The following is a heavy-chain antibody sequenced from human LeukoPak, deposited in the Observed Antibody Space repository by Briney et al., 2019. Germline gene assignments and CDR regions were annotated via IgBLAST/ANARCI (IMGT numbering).Heavy chain of an antibody. CDR2: INHSGST. J-gene: IGHJ6*04. Sequence: SETLSLTCAVYGGSFSGYYWSWIRQPPGKGLEWIGEINHSGSTNYNPSLKSRVTISVDTSKNQFSLKLSSVTAADTAMYYCARKWLTRGGMDVWGKGTTVTVSS. CDR3: ARKWLTRGGMDV. D-gene: IGHD5-24*01. V-gene: IGHV4-34*01. CDR1: GGSFSGYY.